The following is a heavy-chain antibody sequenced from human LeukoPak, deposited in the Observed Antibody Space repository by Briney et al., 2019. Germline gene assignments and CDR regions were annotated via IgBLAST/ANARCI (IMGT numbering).Heavy chain of an antibody. CDR2: IDSSGSYT. CDR3: AKISTVTANFDH. Sequence: GGSLSLSCAASGFAFGNYAMGWVRQAPGKGLEWVSSIDSSGSYTPSAHSVKGRFNISRDNSENTVYLQMNSLRAEDTAVYSCAKISTVTANFDHWGQGTLVTVSS. CDR1: GFAFGNYA. D-gene: IGHD4-17*01. V-gene: IGHV3-23*01. J-gene: IGHJ4*02.